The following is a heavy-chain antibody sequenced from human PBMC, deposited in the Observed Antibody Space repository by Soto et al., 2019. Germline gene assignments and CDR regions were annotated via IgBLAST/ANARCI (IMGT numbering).Heavy chain of an antibody. J-gene: IGHJ6*02. D-gene: IGHD1-1*01. CDR2: ISSSSYI. V-gene: IGHV3-21*01. CDR3: ARGERVANYYYGMDV. CDR1: GFTFSSYS. Sequence: GGSLRLSCAASGFTFSSYSMNWVRQAPGKGLEWVSSISSSSYIYYADSVKGRFTISRDNAKNSLYLQMNSLRAEDTAVYYCARGERVANYYYGMDVWGQGTTVTVSS.